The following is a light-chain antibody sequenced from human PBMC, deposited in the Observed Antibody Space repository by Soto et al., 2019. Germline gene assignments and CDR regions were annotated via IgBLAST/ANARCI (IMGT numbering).Light chain of an antibody. CDR1: QGISSN. Sequence: DIQLTQSPSFLSASVGYRFTITCRASQGISSNLAWYQQKPGKAPKLLIYAASTLQSGVPSRFSGSGSGTEFTLTISSLQPEDFATYYCQQFNSYPITFGQGTRLEIK. J-gene: IGKJ5*01. CDR3: QQFNSYPIT. CDR2: AAS. V-gene: IGKV1-9*01.